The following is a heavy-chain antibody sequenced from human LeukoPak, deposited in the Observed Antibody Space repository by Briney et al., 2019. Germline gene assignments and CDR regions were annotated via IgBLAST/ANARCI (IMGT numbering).Heavy chain of an antibody. CDR2: ISSSSSTI. J-gene: IGHJ4*02. V-gene: IGHV3-48*01. Sequence: GGSLRLSCAASGFTFSSYSMNWVRQAPGKGLEWVSYISSSSSTIYYADSVKGRFTISRGNAKNSLYLQMNSLRAEDTAVYYCARDRSSIAVRPHWGQGTLVTVSS. CDR1: GFTFSSYS. CDR3: ARDRSSIAVRPH. D-gene: IGHD6-6*01.